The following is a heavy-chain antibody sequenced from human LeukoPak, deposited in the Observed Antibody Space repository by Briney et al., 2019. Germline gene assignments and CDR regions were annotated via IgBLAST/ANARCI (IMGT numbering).Heavy chain of an antibody. Sequence: GGSLRLSCATSGFNFDRYTIHWVRQAPGKGLEWVSLAGWAGGTTFYSDSVRGRFAISRDSGRKSVYLQMNSLTTDDTAFYFCAKELDTMFFDYWGQGALVTVSS. CDR1: GFNFDRYT. CDR2: AGWAGGTT. J-gene: IGHJ4*02. D-gene: IGHD3-10*02. CDR3: AKELDTMFFDY. V-gene: IGHV3-43*01.